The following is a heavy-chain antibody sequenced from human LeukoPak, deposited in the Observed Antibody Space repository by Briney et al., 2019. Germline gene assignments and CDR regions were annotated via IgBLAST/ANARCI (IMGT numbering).Heavy chain of an antibody. J-gene: IGHJ6*03. CDR1: SGSIGSSIYY. CDR2: IFYSGST. V-gene: IGHV4-39*07. Sequence: SETLSLTCTVSSGSIGSSIYYWGWIRQSPGKGLEWIGSIFYSGSTFYNPSLKSRVTISVDTSKNQFSLKLSSVAAADTAVYYCARAGTIFGVVTYYYYMDVWGKGTTVSVSS. CDR3: ARAGTIFGVVTYYYYMDV. D-gene: IGHD3-3*01.